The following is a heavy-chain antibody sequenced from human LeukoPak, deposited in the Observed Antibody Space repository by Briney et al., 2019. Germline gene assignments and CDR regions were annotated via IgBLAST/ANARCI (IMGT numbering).Heavy chain of an antibody. CDR1: GGTFSSYA. CDR3: ARDLGYYYGSGSYLDY. Sequence: GASVKVSCKASGGTFSSYAISWVRQAPGQGLEWMGWISAYNGNTNYAQKLQGRVTMTTDTSTSTAYMELRSLRSDDTAVYYCARDLGYYYGSGSYLDYWGQGTLVTVSS. V-gene: IGHV1-18*01. D-gene: IGHD3-10*01. J-gene: IGHJ4*02. CDR2: ISAYNGNT.